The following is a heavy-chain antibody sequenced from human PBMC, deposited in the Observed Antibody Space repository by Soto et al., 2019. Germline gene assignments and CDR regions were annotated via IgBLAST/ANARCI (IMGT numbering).Heavy chain of an antibody. D-gene: IGHD1-26*01. CDR1: VFALNNYC. V-gene: IGHV3-21*01. CDR2: ISKSDYT. J-gene: IGHJ6*01. Sequence: PWWSXRVSCTFAVFALNNYCMNLFHHAPGKGLECVSSISKSDYTYYSDSVKGRFAISRDNAKSSVSLQMNTLRVEDTAVYYCEREDSLLLTDVPELRGQRPLVNVYYG. CDR3: EREDSLLLTDVPELRGQRPLVNVYYG.